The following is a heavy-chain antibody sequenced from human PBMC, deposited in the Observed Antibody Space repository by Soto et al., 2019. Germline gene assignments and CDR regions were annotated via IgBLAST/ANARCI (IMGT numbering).Heavy chain of an antibody. D-gene: IGHD6-6*01. Sequence: LRLSCAASGFTFPTYTMNCVRQAPRQRLAWVSSISGDSSSIYFADSVKSPFTISSDYAENSLYLQMSSLNAEDSAVYFCAKGAKYFDSWGPGVLVTVFS. V-gene: IGHV3-21*01. CDR2: ISGDSSSI. CDR1: GFTFPTYT. J-gene: IGHJ4*02. CDR3: AKGAKYFDS.